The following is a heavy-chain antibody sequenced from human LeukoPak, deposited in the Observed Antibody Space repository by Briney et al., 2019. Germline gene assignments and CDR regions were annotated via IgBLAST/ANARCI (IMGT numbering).Heavy chain of an antibody. J-gene: IGHJ6*02. CDR3: ARARYSSSPRYYYYGMDV. CDR1: GDSVSSNSAA. Sequence: SQTLSLTCAISGDSVSSNSAAWNWIRQSPSRGLEWLGRTYYRSKWYNDYAVSVKSRITINPDTSKNQFSLQLNSVTPEDTAVYYCARARYSSSPRYYYYGMDVWGQGTTVTVSS. D-gene: IGHD6-6*01. CDR2: TYYRSKWYN. V-gene: IGHV6-1*01.